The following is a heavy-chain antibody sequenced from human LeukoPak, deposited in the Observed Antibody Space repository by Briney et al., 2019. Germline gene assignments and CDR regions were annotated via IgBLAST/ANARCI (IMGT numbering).Heavy chain of an antibody. J-gene: IGHJ4*02. CDR3: AREFFCGGDCYFFDY. Sequence: ASVKVSCKASNYTFSNYPISWVRQAPGQRLEWLGWISACSGNTNYAQKVQGRVTMTTDRSTSTAYMELASLRPEDTAVYYCAREFFCGGDCYFFDYWGQGTLVTVSS. CDR1: NYTFSNYP. CDR2: ISACSGNT. D-gene: IGHD2-21*02. V-gene: IGHV1-18*01.